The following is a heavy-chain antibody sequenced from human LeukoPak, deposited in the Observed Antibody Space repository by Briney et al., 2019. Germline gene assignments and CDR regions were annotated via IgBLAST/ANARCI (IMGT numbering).Heavy chain of an antibody. CDR3: ARAPANYGDYTPGYYYYYMDV. Sequence: GGSLRLSCAASGFTFSSYEMNWVRQAPGKGLEWVSYISSSGSTIYYADSVKGRFTISRDNAKNSLYLQMNSLRAEDTAVYYCARAPANYGDYTPGYYYYYMDVWGKGTTVTISS. J-gene: IGHJ6*03. CDR1: GFTFSSYE. D-gene: IGHD4-17*01. CDR2: ISSSGSTI. V-gene: IGHV3-48*03.